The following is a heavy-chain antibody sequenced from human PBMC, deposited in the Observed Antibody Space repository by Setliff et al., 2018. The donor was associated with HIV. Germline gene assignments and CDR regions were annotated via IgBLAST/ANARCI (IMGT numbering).Heavy chain of an antibody. CDR1: GFTVSSNY. D-gene: IGHD6-19*01. Sequence: GGSLRLSCAASGFTVSSNYMSWVRQAPGKGLEWVSVVYSGGSTSYADSVKGRFTISRDNSKNTLYLQMNSLRAEDTAVYYCAKSASWDLRGWLHWGQGTPVTVSS. CDR3: AKSASWDLRGWLH. V-gene: IGHV3-53*01. CDR2: VYSGGST. J-gene: IGHJ4*02.